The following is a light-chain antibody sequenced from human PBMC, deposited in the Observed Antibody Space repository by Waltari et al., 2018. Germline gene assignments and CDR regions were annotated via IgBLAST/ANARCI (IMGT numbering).Light chain of an antibody. J-gene: IGLJ3*02. CDR3: QVWDSGTGV. CDR1: NIGSKN. V-gene: IGLV3-9*01. Sequence: SYDLTQPLSVSVALGQTARITCGGNNIGSKNVHWYQQKPGQAPLLVIYRDTNRPSGIPERFSGSNLGNTATLTISRVQDGDEGDYYCQVWDSGTGVFGGVTKLTVL. CDR2: RDT.